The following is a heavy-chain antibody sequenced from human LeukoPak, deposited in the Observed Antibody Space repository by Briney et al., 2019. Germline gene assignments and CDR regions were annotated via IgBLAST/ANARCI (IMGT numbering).Heavy chain of an antibody. D-gene: IGHD6-6*01. CDR1: GFTFSDYY. V-gene: IGHV3-11*04. Sequence: PGGSLRLSCAASGFTFSDYYMNWLPQAPGKGLEWLSYIGPSGNDINYADSVRGRFTISRDNAKNSLFLQMSSLTAEDTAVYYCVKMARLADNWGQGTLVTVSS. J-gene: IGHJ4*02. CDR3: VKMARLADN. CDR2: IGPSGNDI.